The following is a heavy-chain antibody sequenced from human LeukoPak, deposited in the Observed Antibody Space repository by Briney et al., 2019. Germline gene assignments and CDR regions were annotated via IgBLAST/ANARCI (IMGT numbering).Heavy chain of an antibody. V-gene: IGHV4-59*08. J-gene: IGHJ4*02. Sequence: SETLSLTCTVSGGSISSYYWSWIRQPPGKGLEWIGYIYYSGSTTCNPSLKSRVTISVDTPNNQFSLKLTSVTAADTAVYYCARTYCGGDCETDYWGQGTLVTVSS. CDR1: GGSISSYY. CDR3: ARTYCGGDCETDY. D-gene: IGHD2-21*02. CDR2: IYYSGST.